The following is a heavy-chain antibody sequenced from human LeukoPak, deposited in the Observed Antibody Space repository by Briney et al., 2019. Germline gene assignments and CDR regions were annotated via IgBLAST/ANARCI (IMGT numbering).Heavy chain of an antibody. CDR2: IYYSGST. Sequence: SETLSLTCTVSGGSISSSSYYWGWIRQPPGKGLEWIGSIYYSGSTYYNPSLKSRVTISVDTSKNQFSLKLSSVTAADTAVYYCARELWFVNAPGSWLDPWGQGTLVTVSS. D-gene: IGHD3-10*01. J-gene: IGHJ5*02. CDR1: GGSISSSSYY. CDR3: ARELWFVNAPGSWLDP. V-gene: IGHV4-39*07.